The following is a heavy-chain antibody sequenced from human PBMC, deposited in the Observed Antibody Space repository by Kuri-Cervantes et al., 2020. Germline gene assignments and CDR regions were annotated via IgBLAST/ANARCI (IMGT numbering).Heavy chain of an antibody. V-gene: IGHV1-18*01. J-gene: IGHJ6*03. Sequence: ASVKVSCKASGYTFTSYDINWVRQATGQGLEWMGWISAYNGNTNYAQKLQGRVTITADKSTSTAYMELSSLRSEDTAVYYCARSGKYYDFWSGYYHPDLDYYYYMDVWGKGTTVTVSS. CDR1: GYTFTSYD. CDR3: ARSGKYYDFWSGYYHPDLDYYYYMDV. CDR2: ISAYNGNT. D-gene: IGHD3-3*01.